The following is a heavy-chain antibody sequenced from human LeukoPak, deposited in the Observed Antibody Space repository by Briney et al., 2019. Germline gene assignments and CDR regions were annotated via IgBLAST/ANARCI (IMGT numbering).Heavy chain of an antibody. Sequence: GSLRLSCAASGFTFSSYAMHWVRQAPGKGLEWVAVISYDGSNKYYADSVKGRFTISRDNSKNTLYLQMNSLRAEDTAVYYCARANDYGDYYFDYWGQGTLVTVSS. CDR2: ISYDGSNK. J-gene: IGHJ4*02. CDR3: ARANDYGDYYFDY. CDR1: GFTFSSYA. V-gene: IGHV3-30-3*01. D-gene: IGHD4-17*01.